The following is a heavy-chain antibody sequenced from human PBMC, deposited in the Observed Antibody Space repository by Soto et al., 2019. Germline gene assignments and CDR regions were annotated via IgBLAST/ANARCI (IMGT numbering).Heavy chain of an antibody. CDR3: AKGGRQWLVTSDFNY. Sequence: PGGSLRLSSAASGFTFSDFAMHWVRQAPGKGLEWVAVVSHDGRNTHYADSVKGRFTISRDSSKNTVSLEMTSLRAEDTAVYYCAKGGRQWLVTSDFNYWGQGALVTVSS. J-gene: IGHJ4*02. CDR1: GFTFSDFA. V-gene: IGHV3-30*18. CDR2: VSHDGRNT. D-gene: IGHD6-19*01.